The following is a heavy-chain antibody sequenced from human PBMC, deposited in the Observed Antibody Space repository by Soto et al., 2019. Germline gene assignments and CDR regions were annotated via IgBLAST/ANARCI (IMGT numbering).Heavy chain of an antibody. J-gene: IGHJ4*02. CDR2: INAGNGNT. Sequence: QVQLVQSGAEVKKPGASVKVSCKASGYTFTSYAMHWVRQAPGQXLXWMGWINAGNGNTKYSQKFQGRVTITRDTXXXXXXXXXXXXXXXXXXXXXXXXVXDXXXAANFDYWGQGTLVTVSS. D-gene: IGHD6-13*01. CDR3: XXVXDXXXAANFDY. CDR1: GYTFTSYA. V-gene: IGHV1-3*01.